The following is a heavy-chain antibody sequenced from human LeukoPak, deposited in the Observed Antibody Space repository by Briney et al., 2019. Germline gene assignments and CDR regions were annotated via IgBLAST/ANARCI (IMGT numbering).Heavy chain of an antibody. D-gene: IGHD1-26*01. V-gene: IGHV3-23*01. CDR3: AKMAGGSYYYYYYMDV. J-gene: IGHJ6*03. Sequence: PGGSLRLSCTASGFTFSSYGMSWVRQAPGKGLEWVSAISGSGGSTYYADSVKGRFTISRDNSKNTLYLQMNSLRAEDTAVYYCAKMAGGSYYYYYYMDVWGKGTTVTVSS. CDR2: ISGSGGST. CDR1: GFTFSSYG.